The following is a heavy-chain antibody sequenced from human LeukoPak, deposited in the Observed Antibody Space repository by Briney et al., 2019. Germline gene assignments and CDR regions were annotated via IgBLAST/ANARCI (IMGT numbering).Heavy chain of an antibody. D-gene: IGHD2-2*01. CDR3: ARLPYCSSTSCYERGFDP. J-gene: IGHJ5*02. CDR2: IYPGDSDT. CDR1: GYRFSSYW. V-gene: IGHV5-51*01. Sequence: GESLKISCKGSGYRFSSYWIGWVRQMPGKGLEWMGIIYPGDSDTRYSPSFQGQVTISADKSISTAYLQWSSLKASDTAMYYCARLPYCSSTSCYERGFDPWGQGTLVTVSS.